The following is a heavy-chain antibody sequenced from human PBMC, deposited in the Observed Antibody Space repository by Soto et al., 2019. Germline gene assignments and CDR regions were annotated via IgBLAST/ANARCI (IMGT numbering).Heavy chain of an antibody. CDR3: TSDTARVYYGMDV. V-gene: IGHV3-73*02. J-gene: IGHJ6*02. Sequence: EVQLVESGGGLVQPGGSLKLSCAASGVTFSGSAMHWVRQASGKGVGWVGRIRSKAKSYATAYAASVKGRFTISRDDSKNTAYLQMNSLKTEDTAVYYCTSDTARVYYGMDVWGQGTTVTVSS. CDR2: IRSKAKSYAT. D-gene: IGHD5-18*01. CDR1: GVTFSGSA.